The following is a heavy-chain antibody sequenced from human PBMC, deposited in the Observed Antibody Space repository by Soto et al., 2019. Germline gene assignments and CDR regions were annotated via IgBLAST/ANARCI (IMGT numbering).Heavy chain of an antibody. V-gene: IGHV3-23*01. Sequence: GGSLRLSCAASGFTFSSYAMSWVRQAPGKGLEWVSAISGSGGSTYYADSVKGRFTISRDNSKNTLYLQMNSLRAEDTAVYYCAKALPHALWFGEPPHSGYFDLWGRGTLVTVSS. CDR1: GFTFSSYA. CDR3: AKALPHALWFGEPPHSGYFDL. CDR2: ISGSGGST. D-gene: IGHD3-10*01. J-gene: IGHJ2*01.